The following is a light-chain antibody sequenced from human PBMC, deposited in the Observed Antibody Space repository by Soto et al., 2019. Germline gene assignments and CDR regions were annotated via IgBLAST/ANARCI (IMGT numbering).Light chain of an antibody. CDR2: DAS. CDR1: QSVSSY. CDR3: QQRSNWPPIT. J-gene: IGKJ1*01. Sequence: PGERATLSCRASQSVSSYLAWYQQKPGQAPRLLIYDASNRATGIPARFSGSGSGTDFTLTISSLEPEDFAVYYCQQRSNWPPITFGQGTKVDIK. V-gene: IGKV3-11*01.